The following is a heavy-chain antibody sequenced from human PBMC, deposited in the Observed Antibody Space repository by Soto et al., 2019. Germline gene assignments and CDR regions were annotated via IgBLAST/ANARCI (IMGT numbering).Heavy chain of an antibody. CDR3: AREPYYDYVWGSYRPPVDY. V-gene: IGHV4-61*01. D-gene: IGHD3-16*02. CDR1: GGSVSSGSYY. J-gene: IGHJ4*02. Sequence: SETLSLTCTVSGGSVSSGSYYWSWIRQPPGKGLEWIGYIYYSGSTNYNPSLKSRVTISVDTSKNQFSLKLSSVTAADTAVYYCAREPYYDYVWGSYRPPVDYWGQGTLVTVSS. CDR2: IYYSGST.